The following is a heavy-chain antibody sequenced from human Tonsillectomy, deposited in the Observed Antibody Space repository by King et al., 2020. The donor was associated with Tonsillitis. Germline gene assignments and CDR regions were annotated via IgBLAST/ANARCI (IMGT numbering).Heavy chain of an antibody. CDR3: AREEPAALAFDI. CDR1: GFIFSSYS. Sequence: QLVQSGGGLVQPGGSLRLSCTASGFIFSSYSMNWVRQAPGKGLEWVSFISGSSSRIYYADSVRGRFTISRDNGENSLYLQMNSLRAEDTAVYYCAREEPAALAFDIWGQGTMVTVSS. V-gene: IGHV3-48*01. J-gene: IGHJ3*02. D-gene: IGHD6-13*01. CDR2: ISGSSSRI.